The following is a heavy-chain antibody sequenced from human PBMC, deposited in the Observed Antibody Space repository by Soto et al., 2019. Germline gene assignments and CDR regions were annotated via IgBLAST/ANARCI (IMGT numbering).Heavy chain of an antibody. CDR2: IFSNDEK. CDR1: GFSLSNARMG. V-gene: IGHV2-26*01. Sequence: SGPTLVNPTETLTLTCTVSGFSLSNARMGVSWIRQPPGKALEWLAHIFSNDEKSYSTSLKSRLTISKDTSKSQVVLTMTNMDPVDTATYYCARIITYYDFWSGYFAPYYFDYWGQGTLVTVSS. CDR3: ARIITYYDFWSGYFAPYYFDY. J-gene: IGHJ4*02. D-gene: IGHD3-3*01.